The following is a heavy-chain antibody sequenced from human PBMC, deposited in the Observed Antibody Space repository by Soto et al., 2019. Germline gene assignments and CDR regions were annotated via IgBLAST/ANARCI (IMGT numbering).Heavy chain of an antibody. Sequence: XXTLSLPCAVYGGSFSGYYWRWIRQPPGKGLEWIGEINHSGSTNYNPSLKSRVTISVDTSKNQFSLKLSSVTDADTAVYYCARLPDQRVPRNFDYWGQGTLVTVSS. D-gene: IGHD2-2*01. CDR2: INHSGST. J-gene: IGHJ4*02. CDR1: GGSFSGYY. CDR3: ARLPDQRVPRNFDY. V-gene: IGHV4-34*01.